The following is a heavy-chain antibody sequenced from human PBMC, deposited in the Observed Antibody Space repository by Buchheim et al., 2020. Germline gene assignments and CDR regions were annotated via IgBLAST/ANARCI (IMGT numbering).Heavy chain of an antibody. V-gene: IGHV3-30*18. CDR3: AKDSHLDY. CDR1: GFTFSSYG. CDR2: ISYDGSNK. Sequence: QVQLVESGGGVVQPGRSLRLSCAASGFTFSSYGMHWVRQAPGKGLEWVAVISYDGSNKYYADSAKGRFTISRDNSTNKLYLQMNSLRAEDTAVYYCAKDSHLDYWGQGTL. J-gene: IGHJ4*02.